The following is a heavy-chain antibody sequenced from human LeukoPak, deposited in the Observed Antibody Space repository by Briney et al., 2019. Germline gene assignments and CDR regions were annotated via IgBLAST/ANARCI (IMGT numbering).Heavy chain of an antibody. CDR2: IRDSGEA. J-gene: IGHJ5*02. CDR3: ARDRAANQDWVEFDP. CDR1: GFRVSDYY. V-gene: IGHV3-66*03. D-gene: IGHD3/OR15-3a*01. Sequence: LGGSLRLSCAVSGFRVSDYYMSWVRQAPGKGLEWVGLIRDSGEAFYADFARGRFAISRDESENTLYLQMNSLRVDDTAVYFCARDRAANQDWVEFDPWGQGTPVIVSS.